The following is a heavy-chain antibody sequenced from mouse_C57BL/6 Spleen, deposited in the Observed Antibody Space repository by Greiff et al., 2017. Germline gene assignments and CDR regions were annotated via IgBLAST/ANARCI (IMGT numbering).Heavy chain of an antibody. D-gene: IGHD1-1*01. CDR2: ILPGSGST. J-gene: IGHJ2*01. CDR3: ARDSTVVATKRYDY. V-gene: IGHV1-9*01. Sequence: QVQLQQSGAELMKPGASVKLSCKATGYTFTGYWIEWVKQRPGHGLEWIGEILPGSGSTNYNEKFKGKATFTADTSSNTSYMQLSSLTAEDSAIYYCARDSTVVATKRYDYWGKGTTLTVST. CDR1: GYTFTGYW.